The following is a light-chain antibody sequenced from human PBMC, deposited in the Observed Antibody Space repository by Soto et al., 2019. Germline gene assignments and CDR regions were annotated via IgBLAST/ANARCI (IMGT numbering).Light chain of an antibody. CDR3: ISFTNSGTFWV. CDR2: EVN. Sequence: QSALTQPPSVSGSPGQSVIVSWTGTSGDVGTYNRVSWYQQPPGKAPKLMIYEVNNRPSGVSNRLSGSKSGNTAYLIISGLQAEDEADYYCISFTNSGTFWVFGGGTKLTVL. V-gene: IGLV2-18*02. CDR1: SGDVGTYNR. J-gene: IGLJ3*02.